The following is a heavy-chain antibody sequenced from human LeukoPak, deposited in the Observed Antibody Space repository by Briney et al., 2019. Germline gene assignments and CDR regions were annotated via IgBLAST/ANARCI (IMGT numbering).Heavy chain of an antibody. V-gene: IGHV3-11*06. Sequence: GGSLRLSCAASGFXFSDYYISWIRQAPGKGLKWVSYISSSSSYTNYADSVKGRFTISRDNAKNSLYLQMNSLRAEDTAVYYCARVSVMGDYFDYWGQGTLVTVSS. CDR3: ARVSVMGDYFDY. J-gene: IGHJ4*02. CDR1: GFXFSDYY. D-gene: IGHD2-8*01. CDR2: ISSSSSYT.